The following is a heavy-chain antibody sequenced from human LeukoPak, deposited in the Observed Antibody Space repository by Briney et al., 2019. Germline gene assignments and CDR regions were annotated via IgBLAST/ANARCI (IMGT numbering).Heavy chain of an antibody. CDR2: IRYDGGDK. J-gene: IGHJ5*02. CDR1: GFTLSSYA. CDR3: ARLSTAAAAGYNWFDP. Sequence: GGSLRLSCAASGFTLSSYAMHWVRQAPGKGPEWVAFIRYDGGDKYYGDSVKGRFTISRDNSKNTLYLHMNSLRPEDTAVYYCARLSTAAAAGYNWFDPWGQGTLVTVSS. V-gene: IGHV3-30*02. D-gene: IGHD6-13*01.